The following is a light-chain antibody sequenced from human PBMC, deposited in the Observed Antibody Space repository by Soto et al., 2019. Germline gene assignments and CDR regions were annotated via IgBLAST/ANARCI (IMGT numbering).Light chain of an antibody. CDR3: QQYDSTVWT. J-gene: IGKJ1*01. CDR2: ATS. CDR1: QTVDTRY. Sequence: EIVWSQSPGTLSLSPGETATLSCRASQTVDTRYLAWYQQKRGQAPTLLIYATSSRATGVPDRFSGGGSGPDFTLTIRRLGHEDVAVYYCQQYDSTVWTFGQGTKVEIK. V-gene: IGKV3-20*01.